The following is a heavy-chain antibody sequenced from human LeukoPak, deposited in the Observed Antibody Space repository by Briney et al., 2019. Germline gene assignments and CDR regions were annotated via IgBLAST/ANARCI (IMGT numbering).Heavy chain of an antibody. J-gene: IGHJ4*02. CDR2: IRYDGSNK. Sequence: QSGGSLRLSCAASGFTFSSYGMHWVRQAPGKGLEWVAFIRYDGSNKYYADSVKGRFTISRDNAKNSLYLQMNSLRAEDTAVYYCARDANIGYWGQGTLVTVSS. D-gene: IGHD2-8*01. V-gene: IGHV3-30*02. CDR3: ARDANIGY. CDR1: GFTFSSYG.